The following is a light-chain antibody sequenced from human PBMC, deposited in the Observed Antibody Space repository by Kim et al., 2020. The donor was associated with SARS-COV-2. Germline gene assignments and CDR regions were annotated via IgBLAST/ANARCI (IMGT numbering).Light chain of an antibody. CDR3: QQYGSSPQT. J-gene: IGKJ1*01. Sequence: SPGERATLSCRASQSVTINYLAWYQQKPGQAPRLLIYGASSRATGIPDRFSGSGSGTDFTLTISRLEPEDFAVYYCQQYGSSPQTFGQGTKVDIK. V-gene: IGKV3-20*01. CDR2: GAS. CDR1: QSVTINY.